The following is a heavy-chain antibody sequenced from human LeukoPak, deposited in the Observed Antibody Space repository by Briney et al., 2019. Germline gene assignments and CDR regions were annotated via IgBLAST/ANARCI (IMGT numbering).Heavy chain of an antibody. CDR1: GFTFSSYW. D-gene: IGHD5-18*01. V-gene: IGHV3-7*01. Sequence: GGSLRLSCAASGFTFSSYWMSWVRQAPGKGLEWVANIKQDGSEEYYVDSVKGRFTISRDNAENSLYLQMNSLRAEDTAVYYCAREGGYSYGYRGAHYFDYWGQGTLVTVSS. CDR3: AREGGYSYGYRGAHYFDY. J-gene: IGHJ4*02. CDR2: IKQDGSEE.